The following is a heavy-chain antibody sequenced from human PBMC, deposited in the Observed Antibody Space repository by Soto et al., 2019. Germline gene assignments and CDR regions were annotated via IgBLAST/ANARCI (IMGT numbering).Heavy chain of an antibody. V-gene: IGHV4-4*02. CDR1: GGSFTSNNW. J-gene: IGHJ4*02. CDR3: ASRDPGISVDY. Sequence: QVQLQESGPGLVKPSGTLSLTCAVSGGSFTSNNWWTWVRQPPGQGLEWIGEIYRTGSTNYNPSLKRRVTISLDESENQFSLTVTSLTAADTAVYYCASRDPGISVDYWGQGTLVTVS. D-gene: IGHD1-26*01. CDR2: IYRTGST.